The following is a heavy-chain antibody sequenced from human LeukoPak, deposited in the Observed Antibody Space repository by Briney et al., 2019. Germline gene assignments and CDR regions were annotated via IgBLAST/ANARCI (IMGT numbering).Heavy chain of an antibody. CDR2: IGHDGKYL. Sequence: GGCLRLSRAASGFNFGVYGMHSVRQGPRKGLEWGGDIGHDGKYLKYVDSVRGRFTMSRDNSRTTLDLQMNGLRLEDTALYYCARDFGVGRYFDYCGQGTLVTVSS. CDR3: ARDFGVGRYFDY. V-gene: IGHV3-33*01. D-gene: IGHD3-10*01. J-gene: IGHJ4*02. CDR1: GFNFGVYG.